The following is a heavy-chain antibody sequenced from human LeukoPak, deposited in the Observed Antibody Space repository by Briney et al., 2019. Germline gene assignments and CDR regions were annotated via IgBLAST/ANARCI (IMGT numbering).Heavy chain of an antibody. CDR2: INHSGSI. V-gene: IGHV4-34*01. CDR1: GGSFSGYY. D-gene: IGHD4-17*01. J-gene: IGHJ4*02. CDR3: ARGYYAKTVPTSRDFDY. Sequence: PSETLSLTCAVYGGSFSGYYWSWIRQPPGKGLEWIGEINHSGSINYNPSLKNRVTISVDTSKNQFSLKLSSVTAADTAVYYCARGYYAKTVPTSRDFDYWGQGTLVTVSS.